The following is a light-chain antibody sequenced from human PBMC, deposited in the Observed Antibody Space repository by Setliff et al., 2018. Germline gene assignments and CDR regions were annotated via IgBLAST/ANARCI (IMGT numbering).Light chain of an antibody. CDR2: GNI. Sequence: QSALSQPPSASGTPGQRVTISCSGSSSNIGVNVVNWYRHLPGTAPKLLIFGNINRPLGVPERFSASKSGTSASLAITGQQSEDEADYYCQSYGGGLDGYVFGTGTKVTV. V-gene: IGLV1-40*01. J-gene: IGLJ1*01. CDR3: QSYGGGLDGYV. CDR1: SSNIGVNV.